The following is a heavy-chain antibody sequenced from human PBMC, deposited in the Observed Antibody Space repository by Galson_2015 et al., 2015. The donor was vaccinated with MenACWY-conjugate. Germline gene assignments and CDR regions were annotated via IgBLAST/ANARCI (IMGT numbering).Heavy chain of an antibody. D-gene: IGHD6-19*01. CDR3: ARRLAGYSSGWHY. V-gene: IGHV5-51*01. CDR1: GYSFTQFW. J-gene: IGHJ4*02. CDR2: IYPDDSDT. Sequence: QSGAEVKKPGESLRISCEASGYSFTQFWIGWARQLPGKGLEWMGIIYPDDSDTRCSPSFQGQVTISVDKSINTAYLRWSSLKASDTAMYYCARRLAGYSSGWHYWGQGTLVTVSS.